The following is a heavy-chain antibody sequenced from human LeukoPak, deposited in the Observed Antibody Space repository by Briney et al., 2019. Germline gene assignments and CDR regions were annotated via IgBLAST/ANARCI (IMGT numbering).Heavy chain of an antibody. D-gene: IGHD1-14*01. CDR1: GDSINNYY. V-gene: IGHV4-59*01. CDR3: ARYRNEALFAFDI. Sequence: KPSETLSLTCTVSGDSINNYYWSWIRQPPGKGLEWIGYIYYSGSTNYNPSLKSRVTISADTSKNQFSLKLNSVTAADTAVYYCARYRNEALFAFDIWGQGTMVTVSS. J-gene: IGHJ3*02. CDR2: IYYSGST.